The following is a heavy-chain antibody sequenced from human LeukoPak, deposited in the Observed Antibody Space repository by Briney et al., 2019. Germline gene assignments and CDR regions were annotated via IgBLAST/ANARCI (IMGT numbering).Heavy chain of an antibody. J-gene: IGHJ3*01. CDR2: TFYRSKWYN. Sequence: SQTLSLTCAISGDSVSSNSAAWNWIRASPSRGLEWLGRTFYRSKWYNDYAESVKSRIIISPDTSKNQFSLQLNSVTPEDTAVYYCARARHHDMRPFDVWGQGTMVTVSS. CDR3: ARARHHDMRPFDV. D-gene: IGHD3-9*01. CDR1: GDSVSSNSAA. V-gene: IGHV6-1*01.